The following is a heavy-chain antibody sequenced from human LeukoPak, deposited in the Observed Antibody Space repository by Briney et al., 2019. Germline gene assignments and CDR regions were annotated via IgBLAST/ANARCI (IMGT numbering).Heavy chain of an antibody. CDR1: GFTFSSYA. V-gene: IGHV3-23*01. J-gene: IGHJ4*02. D-gene: IGHD3-22*01. CDR3: AKDLRTGLVVIGFDY. CDR2: ISGSGGST. Sequence: GGSLRLSCAASGFTFSSYAMRWVRQAPGKGLEWVSAISGSGGSTYYADSVKGRFTISRDNSKNTLYLQMNSLRAEDTAVYHCAKDLRTGLVVIGFDYWGQGTLVTVSS.